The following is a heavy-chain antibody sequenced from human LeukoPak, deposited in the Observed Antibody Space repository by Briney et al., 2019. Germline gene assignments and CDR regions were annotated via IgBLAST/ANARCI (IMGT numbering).Heavy chain of an antibody. V-gene: IGHV3-48*01. J-gene: IGHJ4*02. CDR1: GFTFSTYS. CDR2: ISSSSTTI. CDR3: AGGESEYSSSGDFAY. D-gene: IGHD6-6*01. Sequence: PGGSLRLSCAASGFTFSTYSMNWVRQAPGKGLEWVSYISSSSTTIYYADSVKGRFTIFRDNAKNSLYLQMNSLGAEDTAVYYCAGGESEYSSSGDFAYWGQGTLVTVSS.